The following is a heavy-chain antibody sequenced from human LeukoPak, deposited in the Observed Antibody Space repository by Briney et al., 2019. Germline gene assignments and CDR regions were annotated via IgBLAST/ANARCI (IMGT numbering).Heavy chain of an antibody. D-gene: IGHD6-13*01. V-gene: IGHV1-69*06. CDR2: IIPMFGTT. Sequence: GASVKVSCKASGGTFSSYSISWVRQAPGQGLEWMGVIIPMFGTTTYAQRFQGRVTITADKSTSTAYMELSSLRSDDTAVYYCARGVPDPGYSSSWYDYYYYYMDVWGKGTTVTVSS. CDR3: ARGVPDPGYSSSWYDYYYYYMDV. CDR1: GGTFSSYS. J-gene: IGHJ6*03.